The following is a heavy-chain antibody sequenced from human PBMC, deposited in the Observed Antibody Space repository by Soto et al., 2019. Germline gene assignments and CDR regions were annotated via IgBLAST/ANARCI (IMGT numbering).Heavy chain of an antibody. D-gene: IGHD3-10*01. J-gene: IGHJ3*02. Sequence: QVQLQESGPGLVKPSQTLSITCTVSGGSISSGGNYRSRIRQHPGKGPEWIGYIYYSGSTYYNPSLKSRVTISVDTSKNQFSLKLSSVTAADTAVYYCARDLRGPPPQVAFDIWGQGTMVTVSS. CDR1: GGSISSGGNY. CDR2: IYYSGST. CDR3: ARDLRGPPPQVAFDI. V-gene: IGHV4-31*03.